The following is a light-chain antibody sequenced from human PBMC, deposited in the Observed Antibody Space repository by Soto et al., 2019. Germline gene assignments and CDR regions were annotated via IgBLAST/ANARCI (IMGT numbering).Light chain of an antibody. J-gene: IGLJ1*01. CDR1: SSDVGGYNY. Sequence: QSVRTHPASVSGVPGQSITISCTGTSSDVGGYNYVSWYQHRPGEAPKLMIYDVSNRPSGVSNRFSGSKSGNTASLTISGLQPEDEADYYCSSYTTSNTRQIVFGTGTKVTVL. V-gene: IGLV2-14*03. CDR3: SSYTTSNTRQIV. CDR2: DVS.